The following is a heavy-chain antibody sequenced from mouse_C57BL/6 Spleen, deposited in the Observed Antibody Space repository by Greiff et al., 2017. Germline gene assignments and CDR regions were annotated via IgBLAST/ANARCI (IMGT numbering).Heavy chain of an antibody. J-gene: IGHJ3*01. Sequence: EVQLVESGPGLVKPSQSLSLTCSVTGYSITSGYYWNWIRQFPGNKLEWMGYISYDGSNNYNPSLKTRISITRDTSKNQFFLKLNSVTTEDTATYYWARGAHGGAYWGQGTLVTVSA. CDR1: GYSITSGYY. V-gene: IGHV3-6*01. D-gene: IGHD1-2*01. CDR2: ISYDGSN. CDR3: ARGAHGGAY.